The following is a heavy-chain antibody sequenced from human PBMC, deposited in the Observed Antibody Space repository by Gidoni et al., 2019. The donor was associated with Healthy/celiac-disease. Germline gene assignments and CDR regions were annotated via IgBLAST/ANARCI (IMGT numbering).Heavy chain of an antibody. V-gene: IGHV3-43D*04. J-gene: IGHJ6*02. CDR2: ISWDGGST. CDR1: GSTFYDYA. D-gene: IGHD3-3*01. CDR3: AKSRIFGVGPMDV. Sequence: EVQLVESGGVVLQPGGSLRPPYQASGSTFYDYAMHWVRQAPGKGLGWVSLISWDGGSTYYADSVKGRFTISRDNSKNSLYLQMNSLRAEDTALYYCAKSRIFGVGPMDVWGQGTTVTVSS.